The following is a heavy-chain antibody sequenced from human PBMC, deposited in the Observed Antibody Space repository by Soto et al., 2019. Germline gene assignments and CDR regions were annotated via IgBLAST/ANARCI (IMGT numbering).Heavy chain of an antibody. Sequence: GASVKVSCKASGYTFTSYAMHWVRQAPGQRLEWMGWINAGNGNTKYSQKIQGRVTITRDTSASTANKELRSLRSDDTAVCYCARDRGVSPPVAGNTHYYYYMDVWGKGTTVTVSS. CDR1: GYTFTSYA. D-gene: IGHD6-19*01. CDR2: INAGNGNT. J-gene: IGHJ6*03. V-gene: IGHV1-3*01. CDR3: ARDRGVSPPVAGNTHYYYYMDV.